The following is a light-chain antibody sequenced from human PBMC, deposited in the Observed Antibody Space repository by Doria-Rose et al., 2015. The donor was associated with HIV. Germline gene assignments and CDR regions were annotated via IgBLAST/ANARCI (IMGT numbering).Light chain of an antibody. CDR2: WAS. CDR3: QQYYDTPS. J-gene: IGKJ3*01. Sequence: DIQVTQSPESLGMSLGERATLNCKSNQSLLYTSKNYSAWYQQKPGQPPKLLMYWASTRQSGVPARFSGSGSGTDFTLTISSLEAEDVAVYYCQQYYDTPSFGPGTTVDIK. V-gene: IGKV4-1*01. CDR1: QSLLYTSKNY.